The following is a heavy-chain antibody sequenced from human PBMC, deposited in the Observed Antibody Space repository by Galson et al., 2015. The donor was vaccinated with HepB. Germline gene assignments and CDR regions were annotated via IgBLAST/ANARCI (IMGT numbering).Heavy chain of an antibody. D-gene: IGHD3-16*01. Sequence: CAISGDSVSSNNAAWNWIRQSPSRGLEWLGRTYYRSKWYNDYAVSVKSRITINPDTSKNQFSLQLNSVTPEDTAVYYCARDFGLRGSLKYYYGMDVWGQGTTVPVSS. CDR3: ARDFGLRGSLKYYYGMDV. CDR2: TYYRSKWYN. V-gene: IGHV6-1*01. J-gene: IGHJ6*02. CDR1: GDSVSSNNAA.